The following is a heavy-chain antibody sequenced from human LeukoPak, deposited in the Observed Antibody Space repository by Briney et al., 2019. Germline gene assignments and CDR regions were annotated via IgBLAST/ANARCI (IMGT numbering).Heavy chain of an antibody. CDR2: ISSNGDNT. Sequence: GGSLRLSCSVSGFTFSTYVMHWVRQAPGKGLEYVSAISSNGDNTYYADSVKGRFTISRDNSKNTLYLQMCSLRADDTAVYYCVRGTGYWGQGTLVTVSS. V-gene: IGHV3-64D*06. CDR3: VRGTGY. J-gene: IGHJ4*02. CDR1: GFTFSTYV.